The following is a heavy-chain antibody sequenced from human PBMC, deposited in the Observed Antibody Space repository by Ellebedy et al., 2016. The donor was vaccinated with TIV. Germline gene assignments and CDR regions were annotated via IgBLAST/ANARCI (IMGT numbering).Heavy chain of an antibody. D-gene: IGHD3-22*01. CDR2: IYPGDSDT. CDR1: GYSFSTYW. Sequence: PGGSLSLSCKASGYSFSTYWIAWVRQMPGKGLEWMGIIYPGDSDTSYSPSFQGQVTISADKSISTAYLQWSSLKASDTAMYYCARHPSTYYYDSSGYYFFIWGQGTLVTVSS. J-gene: IGHJ4*02. V-gene: IGHV5-51*01. CDR3: ARHPSTYYYDSSGYYFFI.